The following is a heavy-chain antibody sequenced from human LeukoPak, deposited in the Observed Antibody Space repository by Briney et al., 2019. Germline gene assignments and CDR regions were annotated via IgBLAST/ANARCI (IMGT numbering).Heavy chain of an antibody. CDR3: TTQLAAYYFDY. CDR1: GFTFSNAW. D-gene: IGHD6-13*01. J-gene: IGHJ4*02. Sequence: GGSLRLSCAASGFTFSNAWMNWVRQAPGKGLEWVGRIKRKTDGGTTDYAAPVKGRFTISRDDSKNTLYLQMNSLKTEDTAVYYCTTQLAAYYFDYWGQRTLVTVSS. CDR2: IKRKTDGGTT. V-gene: IGHV3-15*01.